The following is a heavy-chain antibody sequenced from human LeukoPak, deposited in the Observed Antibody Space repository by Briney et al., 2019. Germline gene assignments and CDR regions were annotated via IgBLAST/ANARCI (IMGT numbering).Heavy chain of an antibody. CDR2: ISPSGGIT. Sequence: GGSLRLSCAASGFTFSSHGMNWVRQAPGKGLEWVSGISPSGGITYYTDSVKGRFTISRDNSKNTLYLQMNSLRTEDTAVYYCAKDSRARRFGEVLSRTAQYNWFDPWGQGTMVTVSS. CDR1: GFTFSSHG. V-gene: IGHV3-23*01. J-gene: IGHJ5*02. D-gene: IGHD3-10*01. CDR3: AKDSRARRFGEVLSRTAQYNWFDP.